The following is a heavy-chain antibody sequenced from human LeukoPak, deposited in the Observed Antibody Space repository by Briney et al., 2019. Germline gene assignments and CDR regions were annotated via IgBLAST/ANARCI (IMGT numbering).Heavy chain of an antibody. J-gene: IGHJ4*02. CDR1: GDTFSSYA. Sequence: SVKVSCKASGDTFSSYAINWVRQAPGQGLEWMGGIIPIFGTTTYAQKFQGRVTITADKSTSTEYMELGSLRSEDPAVYYCGRGSFYGSGPDYWGQGTLVTVSS. CDR2: IIPIFGTT. V-gene: IGHV1-69*06. CDR3: GRGSFYGSGPDY. D-gene: IGHD3-10*01.